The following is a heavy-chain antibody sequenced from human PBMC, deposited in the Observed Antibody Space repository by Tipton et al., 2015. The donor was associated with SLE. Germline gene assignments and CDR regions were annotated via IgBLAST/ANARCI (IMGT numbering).Heavy chain of an antibody. J-gene: IGHJ6*03. CDR3: ATTRDYGDYGHYYMDV. CDR2: IYDSGST. V-gene: IGHV4-59*01. D-gene: IGHD4-17*01. CDR1: GGFISSYY. Sequence: TLSLTCTVSGGFISSYYWSWIRQPPGKGLEWIGYIYDSGSTNYNPSLKSRVTISVDRSKNQLSLNLSSVTAADTAVYYCATTRDYGDYGHYYMDVWGKGTTVTVSS.